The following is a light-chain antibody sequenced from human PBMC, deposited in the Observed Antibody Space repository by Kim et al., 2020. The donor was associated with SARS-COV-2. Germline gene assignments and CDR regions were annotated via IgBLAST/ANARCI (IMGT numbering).Light chain of an antibody. V-gene: IGKV3-20*01. CDR2: GAS. CDR1: HRVVSIN. Sequence: SPPGKATIPCCMSHRVVSINLAWYQQKPGQAPRLLIYGASTRATGIPARFSGSGSGTDFTLTISSLESEDFAVYYCQQYDSSPITFGEGTRLEIK. CDR3: QQYDSSPIT. J-gene: IGKJ4*01.